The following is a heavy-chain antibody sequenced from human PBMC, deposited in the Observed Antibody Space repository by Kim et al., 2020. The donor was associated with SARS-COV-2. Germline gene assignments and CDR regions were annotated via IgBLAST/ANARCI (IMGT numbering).Heavy chain of an antibody. CDR3: AKLEIPLVRVLEWLFSNHGMDV. CDR2: ISGSGGST. D-gene: IGHD3-3*01. J-gene: IGHJ6*02. CDR1: GFTFSSYA. Sequence: GGSLRLSCAASGFTFSSYAMSWVRQAPGKGLEWVSAISGSGGSTYYADSVKGRFTISRDNSKNTLYLQMNSQRAEDTAVYYCAKLEIPLVRVLEWLFSNHGMDVWGQGTTVTVSS. V-gene: IGHV3-23*01.